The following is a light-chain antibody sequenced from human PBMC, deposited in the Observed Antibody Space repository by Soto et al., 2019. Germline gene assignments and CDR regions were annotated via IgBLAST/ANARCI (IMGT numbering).Light chain of an antibody. CDR3: QHYDNSLYT. CDR1: QSVSRSH. J-gene: IGKJ2*01. V-gene: IGKV3-20*01. Sequence: EIVLTQSPGTLSLSPGDRATLSCRASQSVSRSHLAWYQQKSGQAPRLLIYGASSRATGIPDRFSGSGSGTDFILTINRLEPEDFAVYFCQHYDNSLYTFSLGTKLEIK. CDR2: GAS.